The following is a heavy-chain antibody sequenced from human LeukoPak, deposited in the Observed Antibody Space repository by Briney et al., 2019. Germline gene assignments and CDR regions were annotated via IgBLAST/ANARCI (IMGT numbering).Heavy chain of an antibody. V-gene: IGHV4-61*02. CDR3: ARYYDSSAYSFYFDY. D-gene: IGHD3-22*01. CDR1: GGSISSGNYF. CDR2: IYTSGNT. Sequence: SETLSLTCTVSGGSISSGNYFWSWIRQPAGKGLEWIGRIYTSGNTNYNPSLKSRVTISVDTSKNQFSLKLSSVTAADTAVYYCARYYDSSAYSFYFDYWGQGTLVTVSS. J-gene: IGHJ4*02.